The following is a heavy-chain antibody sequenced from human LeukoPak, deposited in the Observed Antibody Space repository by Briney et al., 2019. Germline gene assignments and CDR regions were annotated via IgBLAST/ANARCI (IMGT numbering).Heavy chain of an antibody. Sequence: SETLSLTCAVYGGSFSGYYWSWIRQPPGKGLEWIGEINHSGSTNYNPSLKSRVTIPVDTSKNQFSLKLSSVTAADTAVYYCARLFRFDPWGQGTLVTVSS. J-gene: IGHJ5*02. CDR2: INHSGST. CDR3: ARLFRFDP. CDR1: GGSFSGYY. V-gene: IGHV4-34*01.